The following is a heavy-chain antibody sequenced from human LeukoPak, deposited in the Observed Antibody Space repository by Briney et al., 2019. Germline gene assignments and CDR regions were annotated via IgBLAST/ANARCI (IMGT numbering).Heavy chain of an antibody. CDR2: INPSSLGT. CDR1: GYTFTNYY. Sequence: GASMKVSCKASGYTFTNYYMHWVRQAPGQGLEWMGVINPSSLGTTYAQRFQGRVTMTTDTSTSTVYMDLSSLRSEDTAVYYCARALRIETFGVRRYYYHAMNVWGQGTTVTVSS. D-gene: IGHD3-3*01. J-gene: IGHJ6*02. V-gene: IGHV1-46*01. CDR3: ARALRIETFGVRRYYYHAMNV.